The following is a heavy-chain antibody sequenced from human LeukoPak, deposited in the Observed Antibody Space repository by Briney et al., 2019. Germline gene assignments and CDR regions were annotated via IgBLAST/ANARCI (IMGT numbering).Heavy chain of an antibody. CDR3: ARGAWATRLGS. D-gene: IGHD2-15*01. Sequence: PSETLSLTCAVYGESLNSYYWSWVRQPPGEGVGWIGEIYESGTTEYNPSLKSRVTISMVPSKQQFSLSLSSVTAADTAVYYCARGAWATRLGSWGLGTPVIVSS. CDR1: GESLNSYY. V-gene: IGHV4-34*01. CDR2: IYESGTT. J-gene: IGHJ4*02.